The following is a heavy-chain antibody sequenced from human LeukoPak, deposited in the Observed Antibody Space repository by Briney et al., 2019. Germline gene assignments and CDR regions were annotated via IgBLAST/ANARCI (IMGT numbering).Heavy chain of an antibody. CDR2: ISGSGGST. Sequence: GGSLRLSCAASGFTFSSYAMSWVHQAPGKGLEWVSAISGSGGSTYYADSVKGRFTISRDNSKNTLYPQMNSLRAEDTAVYYCAITYDILTGYYPFDYWGQGTLVTVSS. D-gene: IGHD3-9*01. J-gene: IGHJ4*02. V-gene: IGHV3-23*01. CDR1: GFTFSSYA. CDR3: AITYDILTGYYPFDY.